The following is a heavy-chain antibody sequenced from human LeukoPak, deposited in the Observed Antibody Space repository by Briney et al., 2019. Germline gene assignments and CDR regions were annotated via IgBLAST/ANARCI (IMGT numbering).Heavy chain of an antibody. D-gene: IGHD3-16*01. CDR1: GFTFDDYA. J-gene: IGHJ4*02. CDR3: AKDMSGGYVSGTLDY. CDR2: ISGDGGST. Sequence: PGGSLRLSCAASGFTFDDYAMHWVRQAPGKGLEWVSLISGDGGSTYYADSVKGRFTISRDNSKNSLYLQMNSLRTEDTALYYCAKDMSGGYVSGTLDYWGQGTLVTVSS. V-gene: IGHV3-43*02.